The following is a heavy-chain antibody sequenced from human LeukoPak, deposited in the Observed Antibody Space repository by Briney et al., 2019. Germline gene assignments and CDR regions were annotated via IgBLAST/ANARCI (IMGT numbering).Heavy chain of an antibody. Sequence: QPGGSLRLSCAASGLTFNTYWMTWVRQAPGKGLEWVANINRDGSEKNYVGSVRGRFTISRDNTKNSLYLQMNSPTVEDTAVYYCGRGPGYRSDYWGQGTLVTVSS. CDR2: INRDGSEK. J-gene: IGHJ4*02. V-gene: IGHV3-7*05. CDR3: GRGPGYRSDY. CDR1: GLTFNTYW. D-gene: IGHD5-12*01.